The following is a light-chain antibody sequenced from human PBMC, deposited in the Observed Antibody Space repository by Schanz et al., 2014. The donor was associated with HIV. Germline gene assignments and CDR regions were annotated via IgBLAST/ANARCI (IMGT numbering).Light chain of an antibody. Sequence: QSALTQPASVSGSPGQSITISCTGTNSDIGDYNYVSWYQQHPGKAPKLMIYDVSHRPLGVSNRFSGSKSGNTASLTVSGLQADDEADYYCSSYAATSNVLFGGGTKLTVL. CDR1: NSDIGDYNY. CDR2: DVS. V-gene: IGLV2-14*03. CDR3: SSYAATSNVL. J-gene: IGLJ3*02.